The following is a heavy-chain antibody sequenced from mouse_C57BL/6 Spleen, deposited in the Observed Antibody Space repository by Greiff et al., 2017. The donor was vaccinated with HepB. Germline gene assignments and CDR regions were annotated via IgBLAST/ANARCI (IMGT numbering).Heavy chain of an antibody. CDR1: GFTFSDAW. CDR2: IRNKANNHAT. V-gene: IGHV6-6*01. J-gene: IGHJ3*01. Sequence: EVKLMESGGGLVQPGGSMKLSCAASGFTFSDAWMYWVRQSPEKGLEWVAAIRNKANNHATYYAESVKGRFTISRDDSKSSVYLQRNSLRAEDSGMYCCTCEGSFAYWGQGTLVTVSA. CDR3: TCEGSFAY.